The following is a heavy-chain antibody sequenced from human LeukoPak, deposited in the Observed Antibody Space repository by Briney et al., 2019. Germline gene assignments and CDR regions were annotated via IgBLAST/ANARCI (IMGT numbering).Heavy chain of an antibody. CDR2: IYTSGST. CDR3: ARAMGYSLAFDI. J-gene: IGHJ3*02. V-gene: IGHV4-4*07. Sequence: PSETLSLTCTVSGYSISSGYYWGWIRQPAGKGLEWIGRIYTSGSTNYNPSLKSRVTMSVDTSKNQFSLKLSSVTAADTAVYYCARAMGYSLAFDIWGQGTMVTVSS. CDR1: GYSISSGYY. D-gene: IGHD2-15*01.